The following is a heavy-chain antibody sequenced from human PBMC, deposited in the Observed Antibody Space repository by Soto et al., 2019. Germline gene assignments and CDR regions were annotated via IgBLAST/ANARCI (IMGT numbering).Heavy chain of an antibody. J-gene: IGHJ4*02. CDR3: ARDRGIVVVPAAMSYYFDY. Sequence: ASLKVSCNTSGYTFTSYAMHWVRHTTGQRLELMGWINAGNGNTKYSQKFQGRVTITRDTSASTAYMELSSLRSEDTAVYYCARDRGIVVVPAAMSYYFDYWGQGTLVTVSS. CDR2: INAGNGNT. CDR1: GYTFTSYA. V-gene: IGHV1-3*01. D-gene: IGHD2-2*01.